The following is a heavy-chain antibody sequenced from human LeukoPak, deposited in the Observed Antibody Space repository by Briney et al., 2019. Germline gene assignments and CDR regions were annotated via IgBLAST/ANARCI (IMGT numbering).Heavy chain of an antibody. CDR3: ARHGEGLTTVTTMGAFDI. D-gene: IGHD4-11*01. CDR2: INYSGNT. CDR1: GGSISSDSYY. J-gene: IGHJ3*02. V-gene: IGHV4-39*01. Sequence: SETLSLTCTVSGGSISSDSYYWAWIRQPPGKGLEWIASINYSGNTYYNPSLRSRVTISISTSENQFSLKLSSVTAADTAVYYCARHGEGLTTVTTMGAFDIWGQGTMVTVSS.